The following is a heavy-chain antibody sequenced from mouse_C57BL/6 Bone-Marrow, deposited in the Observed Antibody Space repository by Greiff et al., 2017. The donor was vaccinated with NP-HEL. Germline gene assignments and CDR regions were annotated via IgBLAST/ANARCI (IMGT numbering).Heavy chain of an antibody. V-gene: IGHV14-1*01. J-gene: IGHJ1*03. CDR3: TTWGYYYGSSYWYFDV. CDR2: IDPEDGDT. D-gene: IGHD1-1*01. CDR1: GFNIKDYY. Sequence: EVQGVESGAELVRPGASVKLSCTASGFNIKDYYMHWVKQRPEQGLEWIGRIDPEDGDTEYAPKFPGKATMTADTSSNTAYLQLSSLTSEDTAVYYCTTWGYYYGSSYWYFDVWGTGTTVTVSS.